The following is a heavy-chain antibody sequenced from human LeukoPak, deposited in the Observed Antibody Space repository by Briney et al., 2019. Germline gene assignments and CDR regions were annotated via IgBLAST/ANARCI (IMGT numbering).Heavy chain of an antibody. D-gene: IGHD3-16*01. CDR1: GFTFSSHW. Sequence: GGSLRLSCAASGFTFSSHWMHWVRQAPGKGLVWVSLIKSDGSNTAYADSVKGRFTISRDNARNTLYLQMNRLRAEDTAVYYCARGGDGMDVWGQGTTVTVSS. J-gene: IGHJ6*02. V-gene: IGHV3-74*01. CDR3: ARGGDGMDV. CDR2: IKSDGSNT.